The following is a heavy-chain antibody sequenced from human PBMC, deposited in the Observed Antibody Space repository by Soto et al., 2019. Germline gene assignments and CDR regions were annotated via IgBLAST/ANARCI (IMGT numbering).Heavy chain of an antibody. D-gene: IGHD3-10*01. CDR1: GVSITSKW. V-gene: IGHV4-4*02. CDR3: AMNPGGFSDKNGSFDY. CDR2: IHHSGST. Sequence: PSETLSLTCAVSGVSITSKWWSWVRQPPGKGLEWIGEIHHSGSTNYNPSLKSRLSISVDKSKNQFSLEMRSVTAADTAVYYCAMNPGGFSDKNGSFDYWGHGNLVTVSS. J-gene: IGHJ4*01.